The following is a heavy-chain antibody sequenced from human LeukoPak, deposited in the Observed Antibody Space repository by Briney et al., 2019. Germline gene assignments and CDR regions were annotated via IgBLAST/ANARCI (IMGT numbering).Heavy chain of an antibody. J-gene: IGHJ3*02. V-gene: IGHV4-59*01. Sequence: SETLSLTCTVSGGSISSYYWSWIRQPPGKGLEWIGYIYYSGSTNYNPSLKSRVTISVDTSKNQFSLKLSSVTAADTAVYYCARANKGVYYYGSGSYYRADAFDIWGQGTMVTVSS. CDR1: GGSISSYY. CDR3: ARANKGVYYYGSGSYYRADAFDI. D-gene: IGHD3-10*01. CDR2: IYYSGST.